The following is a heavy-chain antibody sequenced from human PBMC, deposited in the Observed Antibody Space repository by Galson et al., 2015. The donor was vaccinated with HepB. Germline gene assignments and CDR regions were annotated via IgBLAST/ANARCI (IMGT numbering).Heavy chain of an antibody. J-gene: IGHJ4*02. CDR3: ARSMQVVAAADH. Sequence: SLRLSCAASGFTFSRNSMHWVRQAPGKGLEWVAVMWHDGGNKYYADSVKGRFTISRDNSKNTVSLQMNSLREEDTAVYYCARSMQVVAAADHWGQGTLVTVSS. CDR2: MWHDGGNK. CDR1: GFTFSRNS. V-gene: IGHV3-33*01. D-gene: IGHD6-13*01.